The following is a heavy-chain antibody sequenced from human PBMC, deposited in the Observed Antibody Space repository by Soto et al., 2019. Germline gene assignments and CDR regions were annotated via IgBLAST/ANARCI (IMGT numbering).Heavy chain of an antibody. V-gene: IGHV1-18*01. CDR3: ARLSEGSGSYYNFDY. CDR2: ISAYNGNT. D-gene: IGHD3-10*01. Sequence: ASVKVSCKASGYTFTSYGISWVRQAPGQGLEWMGWISAYNGNTNYAQKLQGRVTMTTDTSTSTAYMELRSLRSDDTAVYYCARLSEGSGSYYNFDYWGQGTLVTVSS. CDR1: GYTFTSYG. J-gene: IGHJ4*02.